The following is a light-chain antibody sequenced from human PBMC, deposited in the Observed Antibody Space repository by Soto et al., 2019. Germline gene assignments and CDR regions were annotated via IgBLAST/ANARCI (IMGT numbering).Light chain of an antibody. Sequence: EIVVTQSPATLSVSAGERATLSCRASQSVSTNLAWYQQKPGQSPRLLIYGASTRAAGTPARFSGSGSGREFTLTISGLQSEDLGVYYCQQYNNWPPVTFGQGTKVDIK. CDR2: GAS. CDR1: QSVSTN. CDR3: QQYNNWPPVT. V-gene: IGKV3D-15*01. J-gene: IGKJ1*01.